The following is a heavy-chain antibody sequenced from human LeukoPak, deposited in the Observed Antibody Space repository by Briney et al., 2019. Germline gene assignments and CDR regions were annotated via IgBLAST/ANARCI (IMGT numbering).Heavy chain of an antibody. D-gene: IGHD3-10*01. Sequence: TGGSLRLSCAASGFTFRSFVMHWVRQAPGKGLEWVAAIPYEDGTNKYYADSVKGRFTISRDNSKTTLFLQMNSLRAEDTAIYYCTKERPEEYYGSGSYFDFWGQGTLVTVSS. J-gene: IGHJ4*02. V-gene: IGHV3-30*18. CDR1: GFTFRSFV. CDR3: TKERPEEYYGSGSYFDF. CDR2: IPYEDGTNK.